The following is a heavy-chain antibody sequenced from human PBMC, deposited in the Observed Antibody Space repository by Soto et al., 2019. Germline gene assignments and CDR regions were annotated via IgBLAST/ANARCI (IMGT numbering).Heavy chain of an antibody. Sequence: SETLSLTCAVYGGSFSGYYWSWIRQPPGKGLEWIGEINHSGSTNYNPSLKSRVTISVDTSKNQFSLKLSSVAAADTAVYYCARGLPRYSSGWYPRRNWFDPWGQGTLVTVSS. CDR2: INHSGST. V-gene: IGHV4-34*01. CDR3: ARGLPRYSSGWYPRRNWFDP. D-gene: IGHD6-19*01. CDR1: GGSFSGYY. J-gene: IGHJ5*02.